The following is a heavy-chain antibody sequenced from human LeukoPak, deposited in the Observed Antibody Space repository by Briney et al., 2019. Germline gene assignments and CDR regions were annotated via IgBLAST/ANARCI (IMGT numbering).Heavy chain of an antibody. J-gene: IGHJ4*02. CDR1: GYTLTELS. V-gene: IGHV1-24*01. CDR3: ARGYYYYDSSGYLERYFDY. Sequence: ASVKVSCKVSGYTLTELSMHWVRQPPGKGLEWMGGFDPEDGETIYAQKFQGRVTITRNTSISTSYMELSSLRSEDTAVYYRARGYYYYDSSGYLERYFDYWGQGTLVTVSS. CDR2: FDPEDGET. D-gene: IGHD3-22*01.